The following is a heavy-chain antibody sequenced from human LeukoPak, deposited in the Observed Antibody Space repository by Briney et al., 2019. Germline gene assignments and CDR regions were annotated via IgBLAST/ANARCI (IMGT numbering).Heavy chain of an antibody. J-gene: IGHJ4*02. V-gene: IGHV1-18*01. D-gene: IGHD3-3*01. CDR3: QRVTIFGVVIDFDY. CDR2: ISLNNGNT. CDR1: GYAFDYYG. Sequence: GASVKVSCKASGYAFDYYGITWVRQAPGQGLEWVGWISLNNGNTHYTKYAQKFQGRVTLTADTSTATAYMELRGLRSGDTAVYYCQRVTIFGVVIDFDYWGQGTLVAVSS.